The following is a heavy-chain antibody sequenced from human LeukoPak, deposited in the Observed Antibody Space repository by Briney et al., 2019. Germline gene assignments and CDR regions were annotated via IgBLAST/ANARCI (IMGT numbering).Heavy chain of an antibody. CDR1: GYSISSDY. V-gene: IGHV3-21*04. CDR3: ARAWGYY. D-gene: IGHD3-16*01. Sequence: ETLSLTCTVSGYSISSDYYWGWVRQPPGKGLEWVSSISSSSSYIYYADSVKGRFTISRDNSKNTLYLQMNSLRAEDTAVYYCARAWGYYWGQGTLVTVSS. J-gene: IGHJ4*02. CDR2: ISSSSSYI.